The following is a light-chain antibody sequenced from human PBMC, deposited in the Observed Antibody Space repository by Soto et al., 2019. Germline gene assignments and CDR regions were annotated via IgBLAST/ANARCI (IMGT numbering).Light chain of an antibody. V-gene: IGKV3-11*01. CDR2: DAS. CDR1: QSVGSY. Sequence: EIVLTQSPVTLSLSPGERATLSCRASQSVGSYLAWLQQKPGQAPRLLIYDASKRATGIPGRFSGSGSGTDFILTIRSLEPEDFAVYYCQQRRDSITFGQGTRLEIK. J-gene: IGKJ5*01. CDR3: QQRRDSIT.